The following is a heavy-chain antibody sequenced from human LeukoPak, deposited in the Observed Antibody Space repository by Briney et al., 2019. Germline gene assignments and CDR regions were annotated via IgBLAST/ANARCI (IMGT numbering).Heavy chain of an antibody. D-gene: IGHD3-10*01. CDR2: INPNIVGT. V-gene: IGHV1-2*02. CDR3: ARVYGDHYGSGVIDY. J-gene: IGHJ4*02. Sequence: ASVKVSCKASGYTFTDHYMHWVRQAPGQRLEWMGWINPNIVGTNYAQKSQGRVTMTRDTSISTAYMELSRLRSDDTDVYYCARVYGDHYGSGVIDYWGQGTLVTVSS. CDR1: GYTFTDHY.